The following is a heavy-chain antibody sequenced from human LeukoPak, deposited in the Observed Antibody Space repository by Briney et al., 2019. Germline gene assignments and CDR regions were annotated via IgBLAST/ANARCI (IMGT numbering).Heavy chain of an antibody. D-gene: IGHD2-15*01. J-gene: IGHJ3*02. CDR1: GGSISSYY. V-gene: IGHV4-59*08. CDR2: IYYSGST. Sequence: SETLSLTCTVSGGSISSYYWSWIRQPPGKGLEWIWYIYYSGSTNYNPSLKSRVTISVDTSKNQFSLKLSSVTAADTAVYYCASQTKVVVAANAFDIWGQGTMVTVSS. CDR3: ASQTKVVVAANAFDI.